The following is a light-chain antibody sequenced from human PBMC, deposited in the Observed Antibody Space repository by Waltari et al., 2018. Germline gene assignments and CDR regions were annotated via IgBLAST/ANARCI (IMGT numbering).Light chain of an antibody. V-gene: IGLV1-36*01. Sequence: QSVLTQPPSVSGAPRQRVTISCSGSRTNIENNAVSWYQQVPGKAPKLLIYHDDLLPSGVFDRFSASKSGTSASLAISGLQSEDEADYYCAAWDDSLNGRVFGGGTKLTVL. J-gene: IGLJ3*02. CDR1: RTNIENNA. CDR3: AAWDDSLNGRV. CDR2: HDD.